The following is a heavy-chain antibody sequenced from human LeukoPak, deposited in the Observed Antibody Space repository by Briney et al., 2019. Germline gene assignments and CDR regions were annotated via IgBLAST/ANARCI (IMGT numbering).Heavy chain of an antibody. Sequence: ASVKVSCKASGYTFTGYYMHWVRQAPGQGLEWMGWINPSSGGTNYAQKLQGRVTMTRDTSISTAYMELGRLRSDDTAVYYCARDCSGGSCYYNMDYWGQGTLVTVSS. V-gene: IGHV1-2*02. CDR2: INPSSGGT. D-gene: IGHD2-15*01. J-gene: IGHJ4*02. CDR1: GYTFTGYY. CDR3: ARDCSGGSCYYNMDY.